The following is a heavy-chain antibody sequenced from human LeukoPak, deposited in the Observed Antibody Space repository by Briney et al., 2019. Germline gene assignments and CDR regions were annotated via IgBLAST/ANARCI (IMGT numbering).Heavy chain of an antibody. D-gene: IGHD3-10*01. J-gene: IGHJ4*02. V-gene: IGHV3-7*01. CDR1: GITSSGFW. CDR2: IKKDGSEQ. Sequence: GGSLRLSCAASGITSSGFWMSWVRQAPGKGLEWVAHIKKDGSEQFCVDSVKGRFSVSRDNARNSLYLQMDSLRVEDTAVYYCARDYYASGSFDYWGQGILVTVSS. CDR3: ARDYYASGSFDY.